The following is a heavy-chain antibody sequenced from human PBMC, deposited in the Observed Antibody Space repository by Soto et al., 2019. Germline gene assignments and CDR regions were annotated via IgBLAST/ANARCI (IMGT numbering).Heavy chain of an antibody. J-gene: IGHJ3*02. V-gene: IGHV1-2*04. CDR2: INPNSGGT. CDR3: ARGITMVRGVLLDAFDI. Sequence: ASVKVSCKASGYTFTGYYMHWVRQAPGQGLEWMGWINPNSGGTNYAQKYQGWVNKNRDTSISTAYMELSRLKSDDTDVYYYARGITMVRGVLLDAFDIWGQGTMVTVSS. CDR1: GYTFTGYY. D-gene: IGHD3-10*01.